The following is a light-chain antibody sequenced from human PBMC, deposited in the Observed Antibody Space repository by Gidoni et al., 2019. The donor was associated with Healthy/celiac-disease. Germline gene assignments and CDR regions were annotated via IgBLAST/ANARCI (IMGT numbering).Light chain of an antibody. Sequence: DIQMTQSPCTLSASVGDRVTRTCRASQSISSWLAWYQQKPGKAPKLLIYKASSLESGVPSRFSGSGSGTEFTLTISSLQPDDFATYYCQQYNSYSPLTFGGGTKVEIK. CDR3: QQYNSYSPLT. CDR1: QSISSW. J-gene: IGKJ4*01. CDR2: KAS. V-gene: IGKV1-5*03.